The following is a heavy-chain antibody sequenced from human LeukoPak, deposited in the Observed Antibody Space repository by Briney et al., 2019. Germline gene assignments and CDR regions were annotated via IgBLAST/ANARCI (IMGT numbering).Heavy chain of an antibody. V-gene: IGHV3-48*03. CDR2: ISSSGGAM. Sequence: GGSLRLSCEASGFTVSSFEINWVRQAPGKGLEWVSYISSSGGAMDYADSVKGRFTVSRDNGKKLVHLQLNSLRAEDTAVYFCARIPHPDYADAQWGQGTLVIVSS. CDR1: GFTVSSFE. CDR3: ARIPHPDYADAQ. J-gene: IGHJ4*02. D-gene: IGHD4-17*01.